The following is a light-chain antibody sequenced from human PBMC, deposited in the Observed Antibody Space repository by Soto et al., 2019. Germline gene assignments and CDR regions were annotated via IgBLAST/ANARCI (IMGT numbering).Light chain of an antibody. Sequence: EIVLTQSPGTLSLSPGERATLSCRASQSVSSSYLAWYQQKPGQAPRLLIYGASSRATGIPDRLGGSRSGTDFTLTITRLEPEDFAVYYCQHYGSSPLTFGGGTKVEIK. CDR2: GAS. CDR3: QHYGSSPLT. J-gene: IGKJ4*01. CDR1: QSVSSSY. V-gene: IGKV3-20*01.